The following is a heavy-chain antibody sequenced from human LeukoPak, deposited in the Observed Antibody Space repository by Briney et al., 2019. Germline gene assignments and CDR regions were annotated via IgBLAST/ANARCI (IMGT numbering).Heavy chain of an antibody. CDR3: ARQSVAAPGDFDY. V-gene: IGHV4-38-2*01. J-gene: IGHJ4*02. CDR1: GYSISSGYY. D-gene: IGHD6-13*01. CDR2: IYHSGST. Sequence: SETLSLTCAVSGYSISSGYYWGWIRQRPGKGLEWIGSIYHSGSTYYNPSLKSRVTISVDTSKTQFSLKLSSVTAADTAVYYCARQSVAAPGDFDYWGQGTLVTVSS.